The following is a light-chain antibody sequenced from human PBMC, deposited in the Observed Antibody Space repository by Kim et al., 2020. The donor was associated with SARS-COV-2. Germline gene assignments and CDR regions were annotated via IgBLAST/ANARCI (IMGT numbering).Light chain of an antibody. CDR1: QSVLYSSNNKNY. Sequence: RDAINCKSSQSVLYSSNNKNYLTGYQQKPGQPPKVLIYWASTRESGVPDRFSGSGSATDFTLTISSLQAEDVAVYYCQQYFSTPYTFGQGTKLEI. J-gene: IGKJ2*01. CDR2: WAS. V-gene: IGKV4-1*01. CDR3: QQYFSTPYT.